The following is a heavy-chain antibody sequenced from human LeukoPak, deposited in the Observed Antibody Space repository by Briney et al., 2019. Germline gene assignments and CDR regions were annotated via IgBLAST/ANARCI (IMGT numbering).Heavy chain of an antibody. CDR2: TYYRSKWYN. V-gene: IGHV6-1*01. CDR3: ARLGGSTWISDY. D-gene: IGHD6-13*01. J-gene: IGHJ4*02. Sequence: SQTLSLTCAISGDIVSSDSAAWNWIRQSPSRGLEWLGRTYYRSKWYNDYAVSLKSRITVNPDTSKNQFSLKLRSVTAADTAVYYCARLGGSTWISDYWGQGTLVTVSS. CDR1: GDIVSSDSAA.